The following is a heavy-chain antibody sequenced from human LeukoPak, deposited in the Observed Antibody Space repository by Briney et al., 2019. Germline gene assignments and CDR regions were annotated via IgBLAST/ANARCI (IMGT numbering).Heavy chain of an antibody. Sequence: SETLSLTCTVSGGSMSSYYWSWIRQPPGEGLEWIGYIHYSGSTNYNPSLTSRVTISLDTSKKQFSLKLTSVTAADTAVYYCARVTAVKGIDYWGQGTLVTVSS. CDR2: IHYSGST. J-gene: IGHJ4*02. V-gene: IGHV4-59*08. D-gene: IGHD3-16*01. CDR3: ARVTAVKGIDY. CDR1: GGSMSSYY.